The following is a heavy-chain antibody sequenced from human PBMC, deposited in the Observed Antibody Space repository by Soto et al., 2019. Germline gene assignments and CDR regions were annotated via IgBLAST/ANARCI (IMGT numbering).Heavy chain of an antibody. D-gene: IGHD6-13*01. CDR2: ISGSGGAT. CDR3: AKDAIMVSSSFNYFDF. CDR1: GFIPSSYA. V-gene: IGHV3-23*01. Sequence: GGSLRLSCVVSGFIPSSYAMSWVRQAPGKGLEWVSGISGSGGATSYADSVKGRFTISRANSKNTLCLQMNSLSAEDTAIYYCAKDAIMVSSSFNYFDFWGQGALVTVSS. J-gene: IGHJ4*02.